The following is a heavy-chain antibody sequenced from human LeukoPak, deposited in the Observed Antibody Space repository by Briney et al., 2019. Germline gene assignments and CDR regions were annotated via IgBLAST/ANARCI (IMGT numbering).Heavy chain of an antibody. J-gene: IGHJ4*02. CDR3: ARGRDWNYGDY. D-gene: IGHD1-7*01. Sequence: GGSLRLSCAASGFTFSSYAMSWVRQAPGKGLEWVSAISGSGGTTYYADSVKGRFTISRDNAKNTLYLQMNSLRAEDTAVYYCARGRDWNYGDYWGQGTLVTVSS. CDR1: GFTFSSYA. V-gene: IGHV3-23*01. CDR2: ISGSGGTT.